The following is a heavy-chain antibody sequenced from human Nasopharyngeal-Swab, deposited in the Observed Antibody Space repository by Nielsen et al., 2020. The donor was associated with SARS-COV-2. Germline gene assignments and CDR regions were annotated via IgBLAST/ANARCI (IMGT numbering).Heavy chain of an antibody. CDR1: GGSISSGGYY. CDR2: IYYSGST. Sequence: SETLSLTCTVSGGSISSGGYYWSWIRQHPGKGLEWIGYIYYSGSTYYNPSLKSRVTISVDTSKNQFSLKLSSVTAADTAVYYCARVDLGSSGYYPSGVFDIWGQGTMATVSS. CDR3: ARVDLGSSGYYPSGVFDI. D-gene: IGHD3-22*01. J-gene: IGHJ3*02. V-gene: IGHV4-31*03.